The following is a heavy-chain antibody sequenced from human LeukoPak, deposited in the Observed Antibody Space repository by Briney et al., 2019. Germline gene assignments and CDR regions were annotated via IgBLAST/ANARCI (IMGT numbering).Heavy chain of an antibody. CDR2: INHSGST. CDR1: GGSISSYY. J-gene: IGHJ4*02. CDR3: AREPYYDSSGYYPYFDY. Sequence: PSETLSLTCTVSGGSISSYYWSWIRQPAGKGLEWIGEINHSGSTNYNPSLKSRVTISVDTSKNQFSLKLSSVTAADTAVYYCAREPYYDSSGYYPYFDYWGQGTLVTVSS. V-gene: IGHV4-34*01. D-gene: IGHD3-22*01.